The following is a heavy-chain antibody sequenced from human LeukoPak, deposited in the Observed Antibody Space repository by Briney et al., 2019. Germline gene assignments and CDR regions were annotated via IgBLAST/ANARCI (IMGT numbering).Heavy chain of an antibody. CDR1: GGSISTFY. D-gene: IGHD6-25*01. CDR2: INNSGST. Sequence: SETLSLTCTVSGGSISTFYWTWLRQPAGKGLEWIGRINNSGSTNYNPSLRSRVSMSVDRSKNQFSVTLSSVTAADTAVYFCAREGGDPRWLGPWGQGTMVTVSS. CDR3: AREGGDPRWLGP. J-gene: IGHJ5*02. V-gene: IGHV4-4*07.